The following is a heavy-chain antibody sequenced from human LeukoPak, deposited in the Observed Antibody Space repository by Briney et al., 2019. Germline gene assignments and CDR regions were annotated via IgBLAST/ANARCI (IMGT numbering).Heavy chain of an antibody. V-gene: IGHV4-59*12. CDR2: ISYSGST. CDR3: ARDPSRDWAPYAVDV. J-gene: IGHJ6*02. CDR1: GGSISNYY. D-gene: IGHD3-9*01. Sequence: SETLSLTCTVSGGSISNYYWTSIRQTPRKGLEWIGYISYSGSTNYTPSLKSRVTLSSAPSKTHFSLRLSSVPAADTAVYYCARDPSRDWAPYAVDVWGLGTTVIVSS.